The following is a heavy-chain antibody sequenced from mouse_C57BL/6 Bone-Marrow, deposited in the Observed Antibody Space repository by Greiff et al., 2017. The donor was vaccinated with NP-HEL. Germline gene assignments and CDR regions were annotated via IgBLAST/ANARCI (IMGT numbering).Heavy chain of an antibody. D-gene: IGHD2-4*01. CDR2: IRSKSSNYAT. CDR1: GFTFNTYA. J-gene: IGHJ3*01. CDR3: VTFYDYEGWFAY. Sequence: EVQLQESGGGLVQPTGSLKLSCAASGFTFNTYAMHWVRQAPGKGLEWVARIRSKSSNYATYYADSVKDRFTISRDDSQSMLYLQMNNLKTEDTAMYYCVTFYDYEGWFAYWGQGTLVTVSA. V-gene: IGHV10-3*01.